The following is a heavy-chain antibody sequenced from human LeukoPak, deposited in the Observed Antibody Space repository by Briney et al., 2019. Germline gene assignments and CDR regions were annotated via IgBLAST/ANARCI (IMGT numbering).Heavy chain of an antibody. D-gene: IGHD3/OR15-3a*01. Sequence: GGSLRLSCAASGFTFTSYWMHWVRQAPGKGLVWVSRINSDGSNIGYADSVKGRFTISRDNAKNTLYLQMNSLRADDTAIYYCARVRGFSDPITMWGQGTPVTVSS. CDR2: INSDGSNI. V-gene: IGHV3-74*01. CDR1: GFTFTSYW. J-gene: IGHJ4*02. CDR3: ARVRGFSDPITM.